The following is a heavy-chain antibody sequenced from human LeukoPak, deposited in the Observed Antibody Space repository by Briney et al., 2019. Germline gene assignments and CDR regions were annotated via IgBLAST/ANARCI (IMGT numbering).Heavy chain of an antibody. V-gene: IGHV3-30-3*01. CDR2: ISYDGSNK. CDR1: GFTFSSYA. D-gene: IGHD3-10*01. J-gene: IGHJ4*02. CDR3: ARADTYYYGSGSSWDY. Sequence: PGGSLRLSCAASGFTFSSYATHWVRQAPGKGLEWVAIISYDGSNKDYADSVKGRFIISRDNSKNTLYLQINSLTVEDTAVYYCARADTYYYGSGSSWDYWGQGTLVTVSS.